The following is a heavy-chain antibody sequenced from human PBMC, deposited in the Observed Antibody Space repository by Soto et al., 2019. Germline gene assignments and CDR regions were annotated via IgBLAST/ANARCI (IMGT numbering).Heavy chain of an antibody. CDR2: ISGSGGST. CDR1: GFTFSNFA. D-gene: IGHD3-9*01. V-gene: IGHV3-23*01. CDR3: AKAEAYYDILTGPSDY. J-gene: IGHJ4*02. Sequence: GGSLRLSCAASGFTFSNFAMNWVRRAPGKGLEWVSAISGSGGSTYYADSVKGRFTISRDNSKNTLYLQMNSLRAEDTAVYYCAKAEAYYDILTGPSDYWGQGTLVTVSS.